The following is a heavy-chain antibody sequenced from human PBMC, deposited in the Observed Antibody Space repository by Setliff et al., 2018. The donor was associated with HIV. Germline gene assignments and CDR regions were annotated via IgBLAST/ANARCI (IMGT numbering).Heavy chain of an antibody. Sequence: SETLSLTCTVSGASFTTHYWSLIRQLPGNGLEWIGCISTSGSTNNNPTLKSRATLSLDMAKSQFSLKMSAVTAADTAVYYCTRLAGGYADYWGQGTLVTVSS. CDR2: ISTSGST. D-gene: IGHD5-12*01. CDR1: GASFTTHY. V-gene: IGHV4-4*09. J-gene: IGHJ4*02. CDR3: TRLAGGYADY.